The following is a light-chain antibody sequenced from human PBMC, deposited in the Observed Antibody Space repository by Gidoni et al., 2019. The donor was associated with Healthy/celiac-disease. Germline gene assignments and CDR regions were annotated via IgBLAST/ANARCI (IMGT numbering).Light chain of an antibody. J-gene: IGLJ2*01. CDR1: SSHIGAGYD. V-gene: IGLV1-40*01. CDR2: GNS. Sequence: QSVLTQPPSVSGAPGQRVPISCHGSSSHIGAGYDVHWYQQLPGTAPKLLIYGNSNRPSGVPDRFSGSKSGTSASLAITGLQAEDEADYYCQSYDSSLSGSVFGGGTKLTVL. CDR3: QSYDSSLSGSV.